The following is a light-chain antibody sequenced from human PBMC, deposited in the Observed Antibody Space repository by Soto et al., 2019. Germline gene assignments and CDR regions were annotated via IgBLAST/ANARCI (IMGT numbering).Light chain of an antibody. Sequence: QSALTQPASVSGSPGQSITISCTGTCSDVGSYNYVSWFQQHPGKAPKLMIYEVNNRSSGVSDRFFGSKSGNTASLTISGLQAEDEAVDYCSSYTSISTSYVFGTGTKVTVL. CDR2: EVN. CDR1: CSDVGSYNY. CDR3: SSYTSISTSYV. J-gene: IGLJ1*01. V-gene: IGLV2-14*01.